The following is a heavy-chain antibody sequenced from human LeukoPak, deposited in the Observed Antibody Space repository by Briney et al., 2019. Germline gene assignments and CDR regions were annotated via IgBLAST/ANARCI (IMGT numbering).Heavy chain of an antibody. CDR1: GFTFSSYA. V-gene: IGHV3-30-3*01. D-gene: IGHD6-13*01. Sequence: PGGSLRLSCAASGFTFSSYAMHWVRQAPGKGLEWVAVISYDGSNKYYADSVKGRFTISRDNSKNTLYLQMNSLRAEDTAVYYCARENGLGPAAGTYYYYYMDVWGKGTTVTVSS. CDR3: ARENGLGPAAGTYYYYYMDV. J-gene: IGHJ6*03. CDR2: ISYDGSNK.